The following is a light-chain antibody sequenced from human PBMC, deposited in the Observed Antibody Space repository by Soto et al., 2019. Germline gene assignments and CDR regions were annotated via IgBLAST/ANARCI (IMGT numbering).Light chain of an antibody. CDR3: SSYTSSSTNRV. V-gene: IGLV2-14*01. CDR2: EVS. J-gene: IGLJ3*02. CDR1: SSDVGGYNY. Sequence: QSALTQPASVSGSPGQSITISCTGTSSDVGGYNYVSWYQQHPGKAPKLMIYEVSNRPSGVSNRFSGSKSGNTASLTISGLQADDEAYYYCSSYTSSSTNRVFVGGTKLTVL.